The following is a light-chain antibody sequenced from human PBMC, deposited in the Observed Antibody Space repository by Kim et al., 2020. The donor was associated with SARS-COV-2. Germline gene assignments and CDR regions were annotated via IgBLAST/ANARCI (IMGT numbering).Light chain of an antibody. Sequence: AWGQTVRITCQGDSLRTYYASWYQQKPGQAPILVIYGKNNRPSGIPDRFSGSGSGNTASLTVTGAQAVDEADYYCNSRDNSGDHVVFGGGTQLTVL. CDR1: SLRTYY. J-gene: IGLJ2*01. CDR2: GKN. V-gene: IGLV3-19*01. CDR3: NSRDNSGDHVV.